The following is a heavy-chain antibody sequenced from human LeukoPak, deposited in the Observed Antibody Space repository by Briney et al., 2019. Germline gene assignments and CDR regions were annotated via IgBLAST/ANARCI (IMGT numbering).Heavy chain of an antibody. CDR3: ARGSSTWYFDY. V-gene: IGHV5-51*01. CDR2: IYTVDSDT. D-gene: IGHD6-13*01. J-gene: IGHJ4*02. Sequence: GESLEISCKASGYSFTNYWIGWVRQMPGKGLEWMGIIYTVDSDTTYSPSFQGQVTISADKSISTAYLQLSSLRASDTAMYYCARGSSTWYFDYWGQGTLVTVSS. CDR1: GYSFTNYW.